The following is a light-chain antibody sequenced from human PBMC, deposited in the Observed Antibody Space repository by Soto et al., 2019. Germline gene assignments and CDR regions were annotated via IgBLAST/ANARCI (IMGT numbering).Light chain of an antibody. J-gene: IGKJ1*01. V-gene: IGKV1-5*03. CDR3: QRYNDYLWT. CDR2: KAS. Sequence: IRMTQSPSTLSATIGDTGTITCLAIHSIGRMSAWYQQQPGKAPDLLIYKASRLQTGVPSRFSGSGSGTDFTLTISSLQPDDFATYYCQRYNDYLWTFGQGTKV. CDR1: HSIGRM.